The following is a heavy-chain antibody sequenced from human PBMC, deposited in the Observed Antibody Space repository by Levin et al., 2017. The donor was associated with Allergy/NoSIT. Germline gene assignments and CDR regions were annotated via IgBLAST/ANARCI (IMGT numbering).Heavy chain of an antibody. J-gene: IGHJ4*02. CDR2: IYYSGST. V-gene: IGHV4-61*01. CDR3: ARGGTFNWNGGFGFDY. Sequence: SQTLSLTCTVSGGSVSSGSYYWSWIRQPPGKGLEWIGYIYYSGSTNYNPSLKSRVTISVDTSKNQFSLKLSSVTAADTAVYYCARGGTFNWNGGFGFDYWGQGTLVTVSS. D-gene: IGHD1-20*01. CDR1: GGSVSSGSYY.